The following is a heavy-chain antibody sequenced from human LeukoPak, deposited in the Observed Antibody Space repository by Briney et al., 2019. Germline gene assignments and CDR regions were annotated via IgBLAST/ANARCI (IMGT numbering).Heavy chain of an antibody. J-gene: IGHJ3*02. Sequence: PGGSLRLSCAASGFSFSSYSMNWVRQAPGQGLEWASSISRSSSHIYYADSVRGRFTISRDNSRNSLYLQMNSLRAEDTGLYYCARELGFGEYTYAFEIWGQGTMVTVSS. CDR1: GFSFSSYS. D-gene: IGHD3-10*01. CDR2: ISRSSSHI. V-gene: IGHV3-21*01. CDR3: ARELGFGEYTYAFEI.